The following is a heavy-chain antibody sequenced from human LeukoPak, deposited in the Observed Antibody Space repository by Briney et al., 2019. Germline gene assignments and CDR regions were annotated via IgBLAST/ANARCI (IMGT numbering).Heavy chain of an antibody. J-gene: IGHJ4*02. V-gene: IGHV4-59*01. Sequence: SETLSLTCTVSGGSISSYYWRWLRQPPGKGLEGIGYIYYSGSTNYNPSLKSRVTISVDTSKNQFSLKLSSVTAADTAVYYCARRGYYDSSGYYFDYWGQGTLVTVSS. D-gene: IGHD3-22*01. CDR2: IYYSGST. CDR3: ARRGYYDSSGYYFDY. CDR1: GGSISSYY.